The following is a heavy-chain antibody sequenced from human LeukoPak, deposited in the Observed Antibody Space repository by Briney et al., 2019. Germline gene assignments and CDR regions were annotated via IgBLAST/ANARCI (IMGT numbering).Heavy chain of an antibody. CDR3: ASPYYDILTGYLGAFDI. J-gene: IGHJ3*02. CDR1: GGTFSSYT. D-gene: IGHD3-9*01. V-gene: IGHV1-8*02. Sequence: ASVKVSCKASGGTFSSYTISWVRQAPGQGLEWMGWMNPNSGNTGYAQKFQGRVTMTRNTSISTAYMELSSLRSEDTAVYYCASPYYDILTGYLGAFDIWGQGTMVTVSS. CDR2: MNPNSGNT.